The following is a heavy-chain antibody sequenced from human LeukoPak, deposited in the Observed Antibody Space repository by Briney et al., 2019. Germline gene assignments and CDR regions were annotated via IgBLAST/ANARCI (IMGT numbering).Heavy chain of an antibody. CDR1: GFTFSSYS. CDR2: ISSSSSTI. CDR3: ARDMPRIAAAGTDWFDP. D-gene: IGHD6-13*01. V-gene: IGHV3-48*01. Sequence: PGGSLRLSCAASGFTFSSYSMNWVRQAPGKGLEWVSYISSSSSTIYYADSVKGRFTISRDNAKNSLYLQMNSLRAEDTAVYYCARDMPRIAAAGTDWFDPWGQGTLVTVSS. J-gene: IGHJ5*02.